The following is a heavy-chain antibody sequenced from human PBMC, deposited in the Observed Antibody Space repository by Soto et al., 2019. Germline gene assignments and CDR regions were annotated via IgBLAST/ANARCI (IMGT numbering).Heavy chain of an antibody. Sequence: VKVSCKASGGTFPSYAISWVRQAPGQGLEWMGGIIPIFGTADYAQKFQGRVTITADESTSTAYMELSSLRSEDTALYYWARRGYLHTWRQGTLVTVSS. J-gene: IGHJ5*02. V-gene: IGHV1-69*13. CDR2: IIPIFGTA. CDR3: ARRGYLHT. CDR1: GGTFPSYA. D-gene: IGHD5-18*01.